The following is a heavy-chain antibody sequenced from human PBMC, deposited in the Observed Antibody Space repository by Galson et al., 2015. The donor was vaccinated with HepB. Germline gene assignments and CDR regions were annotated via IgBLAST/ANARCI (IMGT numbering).Heavy chain of an antibody. D-gene: IGHD6-19*01. J-gene: IGHJ4*02. CDR3: ARDWQWLVTANYVDY. CDR1: GFTFSSYA. V-gene: IGHV3-30*04. CDR2: ISYDGSNK. Sequence: SLRLSCAVSGFTFSSYAMHWVRQAPGKGLEWVAVISYDGSNKDYADSVKGRFTISRDNSKNTLYLQMNSLRAEDTAVYYCARDWQWLVTANYVDYWGQGTLVTVSS.